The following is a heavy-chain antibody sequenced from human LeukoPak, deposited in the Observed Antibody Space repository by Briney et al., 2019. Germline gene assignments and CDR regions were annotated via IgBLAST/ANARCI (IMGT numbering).Heavy chain of an antibody. CDR2: INPNSGGT. V-gene: IGHV1-2*02. CDR3: ASGYYYDSSGYYAVGY. CDR1: GYTFTGYY. D-gene: IGHD3-22*01. J-gene: IGHJ4*02. Sequence: ASVKVSCKASGYTFTGYYMHWVRQAPGQGLEWMGWINPNSGGTNYAQKFQGRVIMTRDTSISTAYMELSRLRSDDTAVYYCASGYYYDSSGYYAVGYWGQGTLVTVSS.